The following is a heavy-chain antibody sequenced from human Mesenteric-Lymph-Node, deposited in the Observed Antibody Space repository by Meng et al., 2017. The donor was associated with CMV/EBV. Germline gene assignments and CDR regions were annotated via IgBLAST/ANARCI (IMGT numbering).Heavy chain of an antibody. Sequence: SETLSLTCTVPGGSISSSSYYWGWIRQPPGKGLEWIGSIYYSGSTYYNPSLKSRVTISVDTSKNQFSLTLSSVTAADTAVYYCARDGCSSTTCPIDSWGQGTRVTVSS. CDR3: ARDGCSSTTCPIDS. V-gene: IGHV4-39*07. CDR2: IYYSGST. CDR1: GGSISSSSYY. D-gene: IGHD2-2*01. J-gene: IGHJ4*02.